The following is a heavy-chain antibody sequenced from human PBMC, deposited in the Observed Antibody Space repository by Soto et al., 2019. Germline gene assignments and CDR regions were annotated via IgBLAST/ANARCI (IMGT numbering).Heavy chain of an antibody. CDR3: VRYDRINMKPYSPEGLHI. D-gene: IGHD3-3*02. V-gene: IGHV4-39*01. CDR1: GYSISSSNSH. J-gene: IGHJ3*02. CDR2: VYYGGAIFYSGNI. Sequence: XETLSLTCTVAGYSISSSNSHWGWTRQPPGKGLEYIGIVYYGGAIFYSGNIYYNPSLKSRVTISVDTSKNQFSLRLSSVTAADTGVYYCVRYDRINMKPYSPEGLHIWGQGKMATVSS.